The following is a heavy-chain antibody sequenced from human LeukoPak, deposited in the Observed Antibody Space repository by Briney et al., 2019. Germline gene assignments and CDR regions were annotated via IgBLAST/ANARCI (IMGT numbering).Heavy chain of an antibody. D-gene: IGHD5-18*01. Sequence: SETLSLTCTVSGGSISSYYWSWIQQPAGKGLEWIGRIYTSGSTNYNPSLKSRVTMSVGTSKNQFSLKLGSVTAADTAVYYCAGDRYLGYSYGYIGNRFDPWGQGTLVTVSS. CDR3: AGDRYLGYSYGYIGNRFDP. V-gene: IGHV4-4*07. J-gene: IGHJ5*02. CDR2: IYTSGST. CDR1: GGSISSYY.